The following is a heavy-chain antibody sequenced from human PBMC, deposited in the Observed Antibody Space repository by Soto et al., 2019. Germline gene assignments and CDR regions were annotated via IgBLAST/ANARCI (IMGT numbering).Heavy chain of an antibody. J-gene: IGHJ4*01. D-gene: IGHD6-19*01. CDR2: IWYDGSNK. CDR1: GFTFSSYG. Sequence: QVQLVESGGGVVQPGRSLRLSCAASGFTFSSYGMHWVRQAPGKGLEWVAVIWYDGSNKYYADSVKGRFTISRDNSKNTLYLQMNSLRAEDTAVYYCARLSGYSSGWFVDYWGHGHLVTVSS. V-gene: IGHV3-33*01. CDR3: ARLSGYSSGWFVDY.